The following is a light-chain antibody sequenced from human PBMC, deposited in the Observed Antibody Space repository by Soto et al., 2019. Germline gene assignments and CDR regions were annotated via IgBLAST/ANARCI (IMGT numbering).Light chain of an antibody. CDR2: DDS. CDR3: QVWDIKTDQYV. CDR1: NIATER. V-gene: IGLV3-21*02. Sequence: SYELTQPPSVSVAPGQTATITCGGHNIATERVHWYQQKPGQAPAVVVYDDSDRPSGIPERFSGSNSDNTATLTISRVDDGDEADYYCQVWDIKTDQYVFGTGTKVTVL. J-gene: IGLJ1*01.